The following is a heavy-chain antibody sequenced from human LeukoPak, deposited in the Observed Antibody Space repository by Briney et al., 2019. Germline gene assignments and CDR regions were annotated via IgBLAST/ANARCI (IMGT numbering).Heavy chain of an antibody. CDR2: IYTSGST. CDR3: ARAGPVYDGGWFIDY. D-gene: IGHD6-19*01. J-gene: IGHJ4*02. V-gene: IGHV4-4*07. CDR1: GGSISNYY. Sequence: PSETLSLTCTVSGGSISNYYWSWIRQPAGKGLEWIGRIYTSGSTNYNPSLKSRVTISVDKSKNQFSLKLSSVTAADTAVYYCARAGPVYDGGWFIDYWGQGTLVTVSS.